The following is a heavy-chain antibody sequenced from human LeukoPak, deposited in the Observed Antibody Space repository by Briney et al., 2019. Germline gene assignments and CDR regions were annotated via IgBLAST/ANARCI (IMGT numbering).Heavy chain of an antibody. D-gene: IGHD3-22*01. CDR2: IYSPGT. V-gene: IGHV4-61*02. CDR1: AGSINSGDYY. CDR3: ARGIGTSYDSSRDAFDI. J-gene: IGHJ3*02. Sequence: PSQTLSLTCTVSAGSINSGDYYWSWIRQPAGKGLEWIGRIYSPGTNYNYNPSLKSRVTISLDTSKNQFSLKLTSVTAADTAVYYCARGIGTSYDSSRDAFDIWGQGTMVSVSS.